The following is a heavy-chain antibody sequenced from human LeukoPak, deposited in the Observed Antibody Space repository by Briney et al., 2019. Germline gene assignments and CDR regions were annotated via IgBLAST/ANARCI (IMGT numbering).Heavy chain of an antibody. D-gene: IGHD6-13*01. J-gene: IGHJ6*04. CDR2: IYPGYSDT. CDR3: ARQIAAAGTSYYGMDF. CDR1: GYSFTSYW. Sequence: GESLKISCKGSGYSFTSYWVGWVRQMSGKGLEWVGIIYPGYSDTRYSPSFQGQVTISADKSISTAYLQWSSLKASDTAMYYCARQIAAAGTSYYGMDFWGKGTTVTVSA. V-gene: IGHV5-51*01.